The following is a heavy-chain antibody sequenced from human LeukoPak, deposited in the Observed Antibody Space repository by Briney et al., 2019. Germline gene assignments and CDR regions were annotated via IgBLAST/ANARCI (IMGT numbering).Heavy chain of an antibody. Sequence: SETLSLTCTVSGGSISSGAYYWSWIRQSPGKGLECIGYIHYTGSTNYNPSLKSRVTISVETSKNQFSLKLKSVTAADTAVYYCARGGYYGSGNDFRFDPWGQGTLVTVSS. J-gene: IGHJ5*02. CDR2: IHYTGST. CDR3: ARGGYYGSGNDFRFDP. CDR1: GGSISSGAYY. V-gene: IGHV4-61*08. D-gene: IGHD3-10*01.